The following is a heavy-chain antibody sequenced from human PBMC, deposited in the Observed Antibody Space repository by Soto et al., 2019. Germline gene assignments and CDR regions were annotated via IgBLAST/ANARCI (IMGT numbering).Heavy chain of an antibody. CDR3: TTYXGDYNFDL. CDR2: FDPDEAET. D-gene: IGHD4-17*01. V-gene: IGHV1-24*01. Sequence: GAXVKVSCKVSGYTLNEVAMHWVRQAPGRGLEWLGGFDPDEAETIYAQHFQGRVTMTEDTSTDAVYMELSSLRSEDTALYFCTTYXGDYNFDLWCQGTLVSGSS. CDR1: GYTLNEVA. J-gene: IGHJ5*02.